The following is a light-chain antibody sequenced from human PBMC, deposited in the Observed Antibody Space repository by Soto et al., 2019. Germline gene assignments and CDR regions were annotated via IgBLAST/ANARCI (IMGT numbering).Light chain of an antibody. CDR1: QTVSITY. Sequence: VLTQSPGTLSLSPGESATLSCRASQTVSITYLTWYQQKPGQAPRLLIYDASNRATGIPARFSGSGSGTDFTLTISSLEPEDFAVYYCQQRSNWPPTFGGGTKVDIK. CDR2: DAS. V-gene: IGKV3-11*01. CDR3: QQRSNWPPT. J-gene: IGKJ4*01.